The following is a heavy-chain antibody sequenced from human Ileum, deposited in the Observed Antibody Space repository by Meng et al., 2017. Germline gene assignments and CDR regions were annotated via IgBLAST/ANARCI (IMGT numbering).Heavy chain of an antibody. V-gene: IGHV3-74*01. Sequence: GESLKISCAASGFTFSDYWIHWVRQAPGKGLVWVSRIKYDGSTTNYADSVKGRFTISRDNTKNTLYLQINSLTAEDTAVYYCARGARYAYYLDYWGQGTLVTVSS. J-gene: IGHJ4*02. CDR1: GFTFSDYW. CDR2: IKYDGSTT. CDR3: ARGARYAYYLDY. D-gene: IGHD3-16*01.